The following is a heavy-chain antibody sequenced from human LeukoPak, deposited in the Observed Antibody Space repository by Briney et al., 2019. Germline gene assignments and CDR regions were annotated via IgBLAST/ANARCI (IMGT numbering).Heavy chain of an antibody. CDR3: ARGDRAASGYDS. CDR2: IYSGGRT. D-gene: IGHD3-22*01. CDR1: RFTFSNYG. V-gene: IGHV3-66*01. J-gene: IGHJ4*02. Sequence: GGSLRVSCAVARFTFSNYGMSWVRQAPGKGLEWVSVIYSGGRTYYADSVKGRFIISRDNSKNMVYLQMNGLRAEDTALYYCARGDRAASGYDSWGQGTLVTVSS.